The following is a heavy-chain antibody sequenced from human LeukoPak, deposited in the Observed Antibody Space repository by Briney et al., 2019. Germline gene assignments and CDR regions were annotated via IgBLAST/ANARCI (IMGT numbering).Heavy chain of an antibody. D-gene: IGHD5-24*01. CDR2: ISYDGSNK. V-gene: IGHV3-30-3*02. CDR3: ASAWLLTYFDY. Sequence: PGGSLRLSCAASGFTFSSYAMHWVRQAPGKGLEWVAVISYDGSNKYYADSVKGRFTISRDNSKNTLYLQMNSPRAEDTAVYYCASAWLLTYFDYWGQGTLVTVSS. J-gene: IGHJ4*02. CDR1: GFTFSSYA.